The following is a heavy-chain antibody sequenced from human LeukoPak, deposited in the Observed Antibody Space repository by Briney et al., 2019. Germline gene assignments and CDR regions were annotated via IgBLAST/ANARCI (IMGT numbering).Heavy chain of an antibody. J-gene: IGHJ5*02. Sequence: ASVKVSCKASGYTFTDYEINWVRQASGQGLEWMGWTNPSSRNRAYAPKFEGRVTMTTDTSTSTAYMELRSLTSEDTAVYYCARNPSRSDTYFYLWGQGTLVSVSS. CDR3: ARNPSRSDTYFYL. CDR1: GYTFTDYE. CDR2: TNPSSRNR. V-gene: IGHV1-8*01. D-gene: IGHD3-9*01.